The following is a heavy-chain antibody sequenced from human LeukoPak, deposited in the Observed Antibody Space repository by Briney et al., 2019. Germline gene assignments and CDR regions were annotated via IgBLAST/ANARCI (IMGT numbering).Heavy chain of an antibody. V-gene: IGHV6-1*01. CDR3: ARDWLGYYYDC. D-gene: IGHD6-19*01. CDR2: TYYRSKWYN. J-gene: IGHJ4*02. Sequence: SPTLSLTCAISGDSVSSNSPAWNWIRQSPSRGLEWLGRTYYRSKWYNDYAVSVKGRITINPDTSKNQFSLHLNSVTPEDTAVYYCARDWLGYYYDCWGQGTVVTVSS. CDR1: GDSVSSNSPA.